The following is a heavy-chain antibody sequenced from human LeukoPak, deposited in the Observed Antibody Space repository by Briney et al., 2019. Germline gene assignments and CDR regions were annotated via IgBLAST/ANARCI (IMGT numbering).Heavy chain of an antibody. D-gene: IGHD3-22*01. J-gene: IGHJ4*02. V-gene: IGHV3-23*01. CDR2: ISGSGGST. Sequence: GGSLRLSCAASGFTFSSYAMSWVRQAPGKGLEWVSAISGSGGSTYYADSVKGRFTISRDNSKNTLYLQMNSLRAEDTAVYYCAKDSSAVAGFYYYDSSGYSSLGDYWGQGTLVTVSS. CDR3: AKDSSAVAGFYYYDSSGYSSLGDY. CDR1: GFTFSSYA.